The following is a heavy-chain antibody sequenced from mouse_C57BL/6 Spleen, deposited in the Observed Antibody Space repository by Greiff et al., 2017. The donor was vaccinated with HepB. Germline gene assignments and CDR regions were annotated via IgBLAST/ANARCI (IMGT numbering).Heavy chain of an antibody. D-gene: IGHD1-1*01. J-gene: IGHJ2*01. V-gene: IGHV1-80*01. CDR3: ASGVYYGSLDY. CDR1: GYAFSSYW. Sequence: VQLQQSGAELVKPGASVKISCKASGYAFSSYWMNWVKQRPGKGLEWIGQIYPGDGDTNYNGKFKGKATLTADKSSSTAYMQLSSLTSEDSAVYFCASGVYYGSLDYWGQGTTLTVSS. CDR2: IYPGDGDT.